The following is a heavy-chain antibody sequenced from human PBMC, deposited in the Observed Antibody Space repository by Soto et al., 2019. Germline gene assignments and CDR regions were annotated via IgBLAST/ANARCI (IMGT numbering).Heavy chain of an antibody. CDR2: ISGSGGST. D-gene: IGHD2-2*01. J-gene: IGHJ6*02. V-gene: IGHV3-23*01. Sequence: PGGSLRLSCAASGFTFSSYAMSWVRQAPGKGLEWVSAISGSGGSTYYADSVKGRFTISRDNSKNTLYLQMNSLRAEDTAVYYCAKVVPPFYSYYYGMDVWGQGTTVTVSS. CDR3: AKVVPPFYSYYYGMDV. CDR1: GFTFSSYA.